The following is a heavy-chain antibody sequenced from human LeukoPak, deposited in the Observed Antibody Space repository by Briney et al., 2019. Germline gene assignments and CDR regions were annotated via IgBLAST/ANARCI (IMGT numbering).Heavy chain of an antibody. Sequence: PGGSLRLSCEASGFTFSSYAMSWVRQAPGKGLEWVSAISGSGDSTYYGDFVKGRFTISRDNSKNTLYLQMNSLRAEDTAVYYCAKTRLLDSSSWSHGDYWGQGTLVTVSS. J-gene: IGHJ4*02. CDR2: ISGSGDST. V-gene: IGHV3-23*01. CDR1: GFTFSSYA. CDR3: AKTRLLDSSSWSHGDY. D-gene: IGHD6-13*01.